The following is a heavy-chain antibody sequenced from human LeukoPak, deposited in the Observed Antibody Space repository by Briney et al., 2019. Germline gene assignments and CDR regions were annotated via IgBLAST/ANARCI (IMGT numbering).Heavy chain of an antibody. CDR3: VRGQKPYYYYGMDV. J-gene: IGHJ6*02. CDR1: GGIFSSYA. CDR2: IIPIFGKA. Sequence: SVKVSCKASGGIFSSYATRWVRQAPGQGLEWMGGIIPIFGKANYAQKFQGRVTITADESTSTAYMELSSLRSEDTAVYYCVRGQKPYYYYGMDVWGQGTTATVSS. V-gene: IGHV1-69*01.